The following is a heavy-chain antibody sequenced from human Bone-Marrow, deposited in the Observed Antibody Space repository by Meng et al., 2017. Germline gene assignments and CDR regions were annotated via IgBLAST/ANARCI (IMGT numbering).Heavy chain of an antibody. CDR2: IYYSGST. V-gene: IGHV4-30-4*01. CDR3: ARAFSGPLDS. J-gene: IGHJ4*02. D-gene: IGHD3-10*01. Sequence: QVQLQESGPGLVKPSQTLSLTCTVSGGSIDSVDYYWYWIRQPPGKGLEWIGHIYYSGSTYYNPPLKSRVTISIDTSKNQFSLKLSSVTAADTAVFYCARAFSGPLDSWGRGTLVTVSS. CDR1: GGSIDSVDYY.